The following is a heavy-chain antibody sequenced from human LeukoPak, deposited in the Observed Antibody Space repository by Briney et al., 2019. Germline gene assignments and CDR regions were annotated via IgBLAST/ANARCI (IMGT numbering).Heavy chain of an antibody. D-gene: IGHD2-15*01. CDR1: GGSISSRDYY. Sequence: PSQTQSLTCTVSGGSISSRDYYWSWIRQPPGKGLEWIWYIYYSGSTYYNPSLKRRVTISVDTSTNQFYLKLSSMTAADTAVYYCARGEEGYCSGGSCYSNWFDPWGQGTLVTVSS. J-gene: IGHJ5*02. CDR2: IYYSGST. V-gene: IGHV4-30-4*08. CDR3: ARGEEGYCSGGSCYSNWFDP.